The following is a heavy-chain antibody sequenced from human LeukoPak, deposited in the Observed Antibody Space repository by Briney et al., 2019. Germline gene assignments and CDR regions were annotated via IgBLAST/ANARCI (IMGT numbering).Heavy chain of an antibody. CDR1: GFTFSTYW. CDR2: INRDGSST. CDR3: ARAQDYCSGSTCYGYFQY. D-gene: IGHD2-15*01. Sequence: GGSLRLSCAASGFTFSTYWMHWVRQAPGKGLVWVSRINRDGSSTSYADSVKGRFTISSDNSKNTLYLQMNSLKAEDTAIYYCARAQDYCSGSTCYGYFQYWGQGTLVTVSS. J-gene: IGHJ1*01. V-gene: IGHV3-74*01.